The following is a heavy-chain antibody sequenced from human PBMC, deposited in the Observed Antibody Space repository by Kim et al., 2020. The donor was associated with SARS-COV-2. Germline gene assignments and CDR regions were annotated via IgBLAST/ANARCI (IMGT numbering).Heavy chain of an antibody. Sequence: ASVKVSCKASGYTFTSYAMHWVRQAPGQRLEWMGWINAGNGNTKYSQKFQGRVTITRDTSASTAYMELSSLRSEDTAVYYCARGSMVRGVPTRPFDYWGQGTLVTVSS. D-gene: IGHD3-10*01. J-gene: IGHJ4*02. V-gene: IGHV1-3*01. CDR2: INAGNGNT. CDR1: GYTFTSYA. CDR3: ARGSMVRGVPTRPFDY.